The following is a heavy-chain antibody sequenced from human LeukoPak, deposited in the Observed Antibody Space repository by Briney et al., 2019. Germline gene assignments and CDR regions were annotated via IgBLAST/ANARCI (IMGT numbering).Heavy chain of an antibody. CDR3: GRGSGEILEWLFSN. D-gene: IGHD3-3*01. V-gene: IGHV3-21*01. CDR1: GFTFSSYN. CDR2: ISSSSSNT. Sequence: GGSLRLSCAASGFTFSSYNMIWFRQAPGKGPEWVSAISSSSSNTYYSDSVKGRFTISRDNAKNSLYLQMNSLRAEDTAVYYCGRGSGEILEWLFSNWGQGTLVTVSS. J-gene: IGHJ4*02.